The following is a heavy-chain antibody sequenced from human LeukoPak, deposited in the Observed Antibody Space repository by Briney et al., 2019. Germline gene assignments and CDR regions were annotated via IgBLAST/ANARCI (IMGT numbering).Heavy chain of an antibody. J-gene: IGHJ4*02. V-gene: IGHV3-30*18. CDR1: GFTFSSYG. Sequence: GGSLRLSCAASGFTFSSYGMDWVRQAPGKGLEWVAVISYDGSNKYYADSVKGRFTISRDNSKNTLYLQMNSLRAEDTAVYYCANLLRWEPYWGQGTLVTVSS. CDR3: ANLLRWEPY. CDR2: ISYDGSNK. D-gene: IGHD4-23*01.